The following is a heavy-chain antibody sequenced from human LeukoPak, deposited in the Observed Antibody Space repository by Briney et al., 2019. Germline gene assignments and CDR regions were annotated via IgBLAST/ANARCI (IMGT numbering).Heavy chain of an antibody. CDR2: ISSSSSYI. V-gene: IGHV3-21*01. Sequence: PGGSLRLSCAASGFTFSIYTMNWVRQAPGKGLEWVSSISSSSSYIYYADSVKGRFTISRDNAKNSLYLQMNSLRAEDTAVYYCARDSPGPRFDYWGQGTLVTVSS. J-gene: IGHJ4*02. D-gene: IGHD1-14*01. CDR1: GFTFSIYT. CDR3: ARDSPGPRFDY.